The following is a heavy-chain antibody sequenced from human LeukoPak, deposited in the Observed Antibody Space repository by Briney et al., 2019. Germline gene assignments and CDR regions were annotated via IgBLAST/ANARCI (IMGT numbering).Heavy chain of an antibody. Sequence: PGGSLRLSCAASGFTFSSYSMNWVRQAPGKGLEWVSSISSSSSYIYYADSVKGRFTISRDNAKNSLYLQMNSLRAEDTAVYYCARDPPDYCTNGVCYTGPVVPFDPWGQGTLVTVSS. CDR2: ISSSSSYI. D-gene: IGHD2-8*01. J-gene: IGHJ5*02. CDR1: GFTFSSYS. V-gene: IGHV3-21*01. CDR3: ARDPPDYCTNGVCYTGPVVPFDP.